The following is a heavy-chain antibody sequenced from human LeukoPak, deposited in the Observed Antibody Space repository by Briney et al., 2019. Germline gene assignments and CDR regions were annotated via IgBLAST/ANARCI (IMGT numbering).Heavy chain of an antibody. J-gene: IGHJ4*02. V-gene: IGHV6-1*01. CDR1: GDSVSSNSAA. Sequence: SQTLSLTCAISGDSVSSNSAAWNWFRQSPSRGLEWLGRTYYRSKWYNDYAVSVKSRITISPDTSKNQFSLQLNSVTPEDTAIYYCVREGGYGILGYWAQGTLVTVSS. CDR3: VREGGYGILGY. D-gene: IGHD5-18*01. CDR2: TYYRSKWYN.